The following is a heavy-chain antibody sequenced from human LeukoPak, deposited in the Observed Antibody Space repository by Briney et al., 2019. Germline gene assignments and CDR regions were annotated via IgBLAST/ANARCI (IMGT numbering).Heavy chain of an antibody. D-gene: IGHD6-13*01. V-gene: IGHV1-18*01. CDR3: ARDSLGRSSWYGFGGYYYYYYMDV. J-gene: IGHJ6*03. Sequence: ASVKVSCKASGYTFTSYGISWVRQAPGQGLEWMGWISAYNGNTNYAQKLQGRVTMTTDTSTSTAYMELRSLRSDDTAVYYCARDSLGRSSWYGFGGYYYYYYMDVWGKGTTVTISS. CDR1: GYTFTSYG. CDR2: ISAYNGNT.